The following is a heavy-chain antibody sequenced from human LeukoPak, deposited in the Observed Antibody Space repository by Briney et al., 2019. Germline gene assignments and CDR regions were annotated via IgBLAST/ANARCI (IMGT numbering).Heavy chain of an antibody. CDR1: GYTLTELS. CDR3: ATAPRQWLVLSVGQTFDY. CDR2: FDSEDGET. J-gene: IGHJ4*02. D-gene: IGHD6-19*01. V-gene: IGHV1-24*01. Sequence: ASVKVSCKVSGYTLTELSMHWVRQAPGKGLEWMGGFDSEDGETIYAQKFQGRVTMTEDTSTDTAYMELSSLRSEDTAVYYCATAPRQWLVLSVGQTFDYWGQGTLVTVSS.